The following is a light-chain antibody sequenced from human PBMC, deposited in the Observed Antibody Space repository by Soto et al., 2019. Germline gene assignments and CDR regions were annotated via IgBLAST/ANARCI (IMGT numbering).Light chain of an antibody. CDR2: KAS. CDR3: QQYGGSPRIT. CDR1: QSISSW. J-gene: IGKJ5*01. V-gene: IGKV1-5*03. Sequence: DIQMTQSPSTLSASVGDRVTITCRSSQSISSWLAWYQQKPGKAPKLLIYKASSLESGVPSRFSRSGSGTEFTLIINRLEPEDVAIYYCQQYGGSPRITFGQGTRLEIK.